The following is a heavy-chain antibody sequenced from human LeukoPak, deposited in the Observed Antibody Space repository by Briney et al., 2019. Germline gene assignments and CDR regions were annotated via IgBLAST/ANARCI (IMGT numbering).Heavy chain of an antibody. CDR3: AREGFLTMSQINWFDP. Sequence: GGSLRLSCAASGFTFSSYWMSWVRQAPGKGLEWVANIKQDGSEKYYVDSVKGRFTISRDNAKNSLYLQTNSLRAEDTAVYYCAREGFLTMSQINWFDPWGQGTLVTVSS. V-gene: IGHV3-7*01. CDR1: GFTFSSYW. D-gene: IGHD3-10*02. CDR2: IKQDGSEK. J-gene: IGHJ5*02.